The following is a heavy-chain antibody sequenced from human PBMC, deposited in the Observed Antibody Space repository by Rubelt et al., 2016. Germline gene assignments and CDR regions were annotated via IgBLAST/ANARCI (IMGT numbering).Heavy chain of an antibody. D-gene: IGHD3-22*01. V-gene: IGHV3-74*01. CDR2: INSDGSST. J-gene: IGHJ4*02. Sequence: GKGLVWVSRINSDGSSTSYADSVKGRFTISRDNAKNTLYLQMNSLRAEDTAVYYCARVPSSGYYFDYWGQGTLVTVSS. CDR3: ARVPSSGYYFDY.